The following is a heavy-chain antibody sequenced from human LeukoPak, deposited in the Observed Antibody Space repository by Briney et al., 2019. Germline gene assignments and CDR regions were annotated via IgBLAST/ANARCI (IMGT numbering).Heavy chain of an antibody. Sequence: GASVKVSCKASGYTFTSYGISWVRQAPGQGLEWMGWISAYNGNTNYAQKLQGRVTMTEDTSTDTAYMELSSLRSEDTAVYYCATGYCSSTSCYIGGYYYYYYGMDVWGQGTTVTVSS. CDR2: ISAYNGNT. J-gene: IGHJ6*02. CDR3: ATGYCSSTSCYIGGYYYYYYGMDV. D-gene: IGHD2-2*02. V-gene: IGHV1-18*01. CDR1: GYTFTSYG.